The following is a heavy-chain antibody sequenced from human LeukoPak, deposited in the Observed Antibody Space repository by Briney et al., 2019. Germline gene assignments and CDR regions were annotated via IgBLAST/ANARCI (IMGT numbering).Heavy chain of an antibody. CDR1: GGSFSGYY. D-gene: IGHD2-2*01. CDR3: ARGRYCSSTSCYFYWFDP. V-gene: IGHV4-34*01. Sequence: SETLSLTCAVYGGSFSGYYWSWIHQPPGKGLEWIGEINHSGSTNYNPSLKSRVTISVDTSKNQFSLKLSSVPAADTAVYYCARGRYCSSTSCYFYWFDPWGQGTLVTVSS. J-gene: IGHJ5*02. CDR2: INHSGST.